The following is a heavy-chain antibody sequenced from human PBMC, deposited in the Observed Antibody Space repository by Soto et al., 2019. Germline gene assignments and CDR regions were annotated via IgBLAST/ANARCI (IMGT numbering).Heavy chain of an antibody. D-gene: IGHD6-6*01. J-gene: IGHJ5*02. CDR1: GFTFSDYY. V-gene: IGHV3-11*01. CDR3: ARVHSSSSREPKNWFDP. CDR2: ISSSGSTI. Sequence: GGSLRLSCAASGFTFSDYYMSWIRQAPGKGLEWVSYISSSGSTIYYADSVKGRFTISRDNAKNSLYLQMNSLRAEDTAVYYCARVHSSSSREPKNWFDPWGQGTLVTVSS.